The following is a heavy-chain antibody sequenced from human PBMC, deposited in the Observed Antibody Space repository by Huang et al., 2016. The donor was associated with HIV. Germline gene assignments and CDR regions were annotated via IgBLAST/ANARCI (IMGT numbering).Heavy chain of an antibody. J-gene: IGHJ5*02. CDR2: ISNTGDTI. CDR1: GFTFRDYY. D-gene: IGHD2-15*01. CDR3: ARGRYRLHP. V-gene: IGHV3-11*01. Sequence: QVQLVESGGGLVKPEGSLRLSCAASGFTFRDYYMAWIRQAPGKGVEGSSYISNTGDTIYYADSVRDRFTISRDNAKKSLSLQINSLRADDTAVYYCARGRYRLHPWGQGALVVVSS.